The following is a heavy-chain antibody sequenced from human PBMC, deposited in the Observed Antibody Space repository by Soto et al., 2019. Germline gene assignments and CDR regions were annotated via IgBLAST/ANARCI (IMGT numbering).Heavy chain of an antibody. CDR2: ICHSGTT. CDR1: GGSISSGGYY. CDR3: GRVRGNQLLGWFDP. D-gene: IGHD2-2*01. V-gene: IGHV4-31*03. Sequence: QVQLQESGPGLVKPSQTLSLTCTVSGGSISSGGYYWSWIRQHPGKGLEWSGYICHSGTTYYNPSLKSRVTIAVDQSKNQFSLKLTSVTAADTAVYYCGRVRGNQLLGWFDPWGQGTLVTVSS. J-gene: IGHJ5*02.